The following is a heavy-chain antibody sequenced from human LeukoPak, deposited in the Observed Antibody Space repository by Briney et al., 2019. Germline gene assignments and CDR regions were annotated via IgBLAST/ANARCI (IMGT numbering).Heavy chain of an antibody. CDR3: AGPRRGDSWYGDAFDI. CDR1: GFTFSDYY. CDR2: ISSSGSTI. D-gene: IGHD3-3*01. J-gene: IGHJ3*02. V-gene: IGHV3-11*04. Sequence: PGGSLRLSSAASGFTFSDYYMSWIRQAPGKGLEWVSYISSSGSTIYYADSVKGRFTISRDNAKNSLYLQMNSLRAEDTAVYYCAGPRRGDSWYGDAFDIWGQGTMVTVSS.